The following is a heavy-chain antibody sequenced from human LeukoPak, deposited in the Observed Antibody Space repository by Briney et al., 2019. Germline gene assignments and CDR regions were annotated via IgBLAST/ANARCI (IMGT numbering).Heavy chain of an antibody. J-gene: IGHJ4*02. CDR2: ITRSSTTI. Sequence: GGSLRLSCAASGFNFSIYSMNWVRQAPGKGLEWVSYITRSSTTIYYADSVKGRFTISRDNSKNTLYLQMNSLRAEDTAVYYCAKVKHVAAAGPQEDVENYWGQGTLVTVSS. D-gene: IGHD6-13*01. CDR1: GFNFSIYS. CDR3: AKVKHVAAAGPQEDVENY. V-gene: IGHV3-48*01.